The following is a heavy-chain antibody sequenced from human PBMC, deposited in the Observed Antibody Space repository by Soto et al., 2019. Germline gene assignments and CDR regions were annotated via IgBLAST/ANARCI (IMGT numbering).Heavy chain of an antibody. CDR3: NTGRCTNGVCDDY. V-gene: IGHV3-15*01. J-gene: IGHJ4*01. D-gene: IGHD2-8*01. CDR2: IRTKTDGGTA. Sequence: XGSLRLSFAVSGFPFSDAYMTWVRQAPGKGLEWLGLIRTKTDGGTADYAAHVKDRFIVSRDDSKETLYLQMNSLRTEDTAVYFCNTGRCTNGVCDDYWGQGTLVTVSS. CDR1: GFPFSDAY.